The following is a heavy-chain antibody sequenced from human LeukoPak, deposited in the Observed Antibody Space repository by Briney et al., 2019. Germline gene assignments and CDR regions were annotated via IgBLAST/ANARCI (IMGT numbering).Heavy chain of an antibody. Sequence: SETLSLTCTASGCSISSYYWSWIRQPPGKGLEWIGYIYYSGSTNYNPSLKSRVTISVDTSKNQFSLKLSSVTAADTAVYYCARANYDILTGYTFDYWGQGTLVTVSS. J-gene: IGHJ4*02. CDR1: GCSISSYY. CDR2: IYYSGST. CDR3: ARANYDILTGYTFDY. V-gene: IGHV4-59*08. D-gene: IGHD3-9*01.